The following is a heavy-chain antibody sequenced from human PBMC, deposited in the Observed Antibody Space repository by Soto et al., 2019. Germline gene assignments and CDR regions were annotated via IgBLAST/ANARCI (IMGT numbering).Heavy chain of an antibody. CDR2: IYNSATT. Sequence: SETLSLTCAVSGGSISTGGYYWSWIRQHPGKGLEWIGYIYNSATTYYNPSLKSRVTISLDTSKNQFSLKLSSVTAADTAVYYCARASNKRGNSYGPAYWGQGILVTVSS. D-gene: IGHD5-18*01. CDR3: ARASNKRGNSYGPAY. CDR1: GGSISTGGYY. J-gene: IGHJ4*02. V-gene: IGHV4-31*11.